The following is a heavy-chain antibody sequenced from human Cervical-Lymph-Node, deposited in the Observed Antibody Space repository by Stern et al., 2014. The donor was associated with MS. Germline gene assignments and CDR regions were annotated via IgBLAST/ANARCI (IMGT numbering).Heavy chain of an antibody. Sequence: VQLVESGGGVVQPGRSLRLSCAASGFTFSAYAMFWVRQAPGKGLEWVALISDDGSNKYYSDSVKGRFTVSRDNSVNTLYLQMSSLRVDDTAVYYCARDREEYTFYYYYGMDVWGQGTTVTVSS. J-gene: IGHJ6*02. CDR3: ARDREEYTFYYYYGMDV. CDR2: ISDDGSNK. D-gene: IGHD2/OR15-2a*01. V-gene: IGHV3-30*04. CDR1: GFTFSAYA.